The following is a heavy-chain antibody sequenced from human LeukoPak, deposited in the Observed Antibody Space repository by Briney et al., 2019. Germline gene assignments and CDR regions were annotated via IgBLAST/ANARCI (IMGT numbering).Heavy chain of an antibody. D-gene: IGHD1-26*01. CDR1: GYSISSGYY. CDR3: ARPQVGATSGLDY. J-gene: IGHJ4*02. CDR2: IFHSGRT. V-gene: IGHV4-38-2*02. Sequence: SETLSLTCTVSGYSISSGYYWGWIRQSPGKGLEWIGSIFHSGRTYYNPSLKSRVTISVDTSKNQFSLALTSATDTDTAVYYCARPQVGATSGLDYWGQGTLVTVSS.